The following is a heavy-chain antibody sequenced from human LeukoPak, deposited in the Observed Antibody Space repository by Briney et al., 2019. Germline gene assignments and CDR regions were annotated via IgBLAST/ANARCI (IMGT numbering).Heavy chain of an antibody. Sequence: GGSLRLSCAASGFTFSSYSMNWVRQAPGKGLEWVSSISSSSSYIYYADSVKGRFTISRDNAKNSLYLQMNSLRAEDTAVYYCARDLRCSSTSCLAQKPYYYGMDVWGQGTTVTVSS. CDR3: ARDLRCSSTSCLAQKPYYYGMDV. V-gene: IGHV3-21*01. CDR1: GFTFSSYS. J-gene: IGHJ6*02. D-gene: IGHD2-2*01. CDR2: ISSSSSYI.